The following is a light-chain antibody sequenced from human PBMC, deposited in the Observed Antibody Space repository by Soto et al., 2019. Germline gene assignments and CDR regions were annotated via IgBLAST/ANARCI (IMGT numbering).Light chain of an antibody. CDR3: NSYTNTNTLPV. Sequence: QSVLTQPASVSGSPGQSITISCTGASGDFGNYNYVSWYQQHPGKAPQLLIYDVTNRPSGVSNRFSGSKSGNTASLTISGLQADDEAGYYCNSYTNTNTLPVFGTGTKVTVL. CDR1: SGDFGNYNY. J-gene: IGLJ1*01. V-gene: IGLV2-14*03. CDR2: DVT.